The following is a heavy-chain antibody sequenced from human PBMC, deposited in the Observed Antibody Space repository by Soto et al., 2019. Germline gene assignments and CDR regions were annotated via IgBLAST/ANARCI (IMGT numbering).Heavy chain of an antibody. V-gene: IGHV4-31*03. CDR3: ARVFGFGGMDV. D-gene: IGHD3-10*01. J-gene: IGHJ6*02. CDR1: GGSISSGGYY. CDR2: IYYSGST. Sequence: QVQLQESGPGLVKPSQTLSLTCTVSGGSISSGGYYWSWIRQHPGKGLEWIGYIYYSGSTYSNPSLTSRSTISVDSSKNQCSLKLSSVTAADTAVYYCARVFGFGGMDVWGQGTTVTVSS.